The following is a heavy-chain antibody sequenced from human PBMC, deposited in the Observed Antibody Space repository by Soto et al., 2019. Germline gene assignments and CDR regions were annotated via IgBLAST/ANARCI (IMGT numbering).Heavy chain of an antibody. CDR1: GYTFTSQY. D-gene: IGHD3-3*01. CDR2: INPNGGST. CDR3: CGDVGG. Sequence: QVQLVQSGAEAKKPGASVKVSCKASGYTFTSQYRHWVRQAPGQGLEWMAMINPNGGSTTYAQRFRGRVNLTRDTSTSTVYMAVSSLRSDDTAVYFCCGDVGGWGQGTLVTVSS. V-gene: IGHV1-46*03. J-gene: IGHJ4*02.